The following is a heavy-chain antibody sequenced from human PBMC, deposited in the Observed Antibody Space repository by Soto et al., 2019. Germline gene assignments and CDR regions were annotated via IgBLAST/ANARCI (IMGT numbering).Heavy chain of an antibody. D-gene: IGHD6-6*01. CDR3: ARDQSSEYSSSWDYYYYMDV. J-gene: IGHJ6*03. Sequence: GGSLRLSCAASGFTFTHSSMTWVRQAPGKGLEWVSAISSSSSYIYYADSVKGRFTISRDNAKNSLYLQMNSLRAEDTAVYYCARDQSSEYSSSWDYYYYMDVWGKGTTVTVSS. V-gene: IGHV3-21*01. CDR2: ISSSSSYI. CDR1: GFTFTHSS.